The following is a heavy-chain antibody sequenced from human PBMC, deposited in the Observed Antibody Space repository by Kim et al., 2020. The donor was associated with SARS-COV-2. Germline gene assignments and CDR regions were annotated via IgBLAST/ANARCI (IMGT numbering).Heavy chain of an antibody. D-gene: IGHD3-10*01. CDR1: GFTFSSYA. CDR2: ISGSGGSP. J-gene: IGHJ3*02. Sequence: GGSLRLSCAASGFTFSSYAMRWVRQAPGKGLEWVAAISGSGGSPYSADSVKGRCTISRDNAKNTLKLQMNNLRAEDTAVDYFSKGLFLWFGESKGDAFD. V-gene: IGHV3-23*01. CDR3: SKGLFLWFGESKGDAFD.